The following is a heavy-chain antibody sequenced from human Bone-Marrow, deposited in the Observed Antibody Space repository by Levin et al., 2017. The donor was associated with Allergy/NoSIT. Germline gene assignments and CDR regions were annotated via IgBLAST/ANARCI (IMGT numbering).Heavy chain of an antibody. V-gene: IGHV3-30*18. J-gene: IGHJ4*02. CDR1: GFSFNDYG. D-gene: IGHD2-15*01. Sequence: PGGSLRLSCAASGFSFNDYGMHWVRQAPGKGLEWLALVSYDGANKYYSDSVKGRFTISRDNSRNTLYLQMNSLRVEDTAVYYCAKPEENAQGWRVAATPLDYWGQGSLVTVSS. CDR2: VSYDGANK. CDR3: AKPEENAQGWRVAATPLDY.